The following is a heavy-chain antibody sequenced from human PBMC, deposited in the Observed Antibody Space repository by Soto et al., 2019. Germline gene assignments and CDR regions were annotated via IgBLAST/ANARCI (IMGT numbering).Heavy chain of an antibody. J-gene: IGHJ6*02. D-gene: IGHD6-19*01. CDR2: MYHSGST. CDR1: GGSISSGGYY. CDR3: ARDFTDSSGPTLGMDV. Sequence: QVQLQESGPGLVKPSQTLSLTCTVSGGSISSGGYYWSWIRQHPGKGLEWIGYMYHSGSTYYNPSFKSLVTISVDTSTKQFALKLSSVTAADTAVYYCARDFTDSSGPTLGMDVWGQGTTVTVSS. V-gene: IGHV4-31*01.